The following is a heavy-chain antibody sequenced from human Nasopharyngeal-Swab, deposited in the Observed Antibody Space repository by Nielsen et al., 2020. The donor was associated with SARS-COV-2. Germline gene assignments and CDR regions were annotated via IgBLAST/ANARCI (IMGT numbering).Heavy chain of an antibody. CDR2: IDPSDSYT. J-gene: IGHJ6*03. D-gene: IGHD2-21*02. CDR1: GYSFTSYW. Sequence: GESLKISCKGSGYSFTSYWISWVRQVPGKGLEWMGRIDPSDSYTNYSPSFQGHVTISADKSISTAYLQWSSLKASDTAMYYCARSAAYCGGDCYSRGYYYYYYMDVWGKGTTVTVSS. V-gene: IGHV5-10-1*01. CDR3: ARSAAYCGGDCYSRGYYYYYYMDV.